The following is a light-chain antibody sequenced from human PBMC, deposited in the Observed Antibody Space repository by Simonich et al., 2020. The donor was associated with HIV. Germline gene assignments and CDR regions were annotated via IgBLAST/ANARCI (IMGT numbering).Light chain of an antibody. CDR1: QSVSSY. Sequence: EIVLTQSPATLSLSPGERATLSCRASQSVSSYLAWYQRNPGQAPRLLIYDASNRATGIPDRFSGSGSGTDVTLTISSLEPEEFAVYYCQQRSNPLTFGGGTKVEIK. V-gene: IGKV3-11*01. CDR3: QQRSNPLT. CDR2: DAS. J-gene: IGKJ4*01.